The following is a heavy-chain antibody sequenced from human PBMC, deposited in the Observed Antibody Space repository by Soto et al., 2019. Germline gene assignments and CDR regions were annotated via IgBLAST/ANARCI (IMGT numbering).Heavy chain of an antibody. J-gene: IGHJ4*02. CDR2: ISCCGGST. CDR1: GFNFKKFA. Sequence: EVQLLESGGGVVQPGGSLRLSCEASGFNFKKFAMGWVRQAPGEGLEWVSGISCCGGSTSYADSVKGRFTLARDDSKNTLSIHLNSLRFEDTARYFCAKADGEQWLIPHLDNWGQGTLVTVS. CDR3: AKADGEQWLIPHLDN. V-gene: IGHV3-23*01. D-gene: IGHD6-19*01.